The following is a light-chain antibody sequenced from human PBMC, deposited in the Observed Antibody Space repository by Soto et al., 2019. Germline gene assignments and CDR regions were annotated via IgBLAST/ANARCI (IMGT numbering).Light chain of an antibody. J-gene: IGLJ1*01. Sequence: QSALTQPASVSGSPGQSITISCTGTSSDVGSYNLVSWYQQHPGKAPKLVIYEGSKRPSGVSNRFSGSKSGNTASLTISGLQAEDEADYYCCSYAGGSTPPYGFGTGTKVNVL. CDR2: EGS. V-gene: IGLV2-23*01. CDR3: CSYAGGSTPPYG. CDR1: SSDVGSYNL.